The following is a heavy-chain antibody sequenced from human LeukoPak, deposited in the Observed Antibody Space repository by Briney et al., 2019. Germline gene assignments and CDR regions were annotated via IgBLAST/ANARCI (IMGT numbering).Heavy chain of an antibody. Sequence: PGGSLRLSCAASGFTFDVYATHWVRQAPGKGLEWVSGISWNSGTVGYADSVKGRFTISRDNAKNSLYLQMNSLRAEDTALYYCVKDVGRNYYYGMDVWGQGTTVTVSS. CDR3: VKDVGRNYYYGMDV. V-gene: IGHV3-9*01. CDR1: GFTFDVYA. J-gene: IGHJ6*02. CDR2: ISWNSGTV.